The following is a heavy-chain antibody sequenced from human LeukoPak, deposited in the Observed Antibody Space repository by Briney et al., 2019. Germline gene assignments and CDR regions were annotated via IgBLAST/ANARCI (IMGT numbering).Heavy chain of an antibody. CDR3: AATTVTAGSDP. D-gene: IGHD4-4*01. CDR1: GGSFSGYY. V-gene: IGHV4-34*01. Sequence: SETLSLTCAVYGGSFSGYYWSWIRQPPGKGLEWIGEINHSGSTNYNPSLKSRVTISVDTSKNQFSLKLSSVTAADTAVYYCAATTVTAGSDPWGQGTLVTVSS. J-gene: IGHJ5*02. CDR2: INHSGST.